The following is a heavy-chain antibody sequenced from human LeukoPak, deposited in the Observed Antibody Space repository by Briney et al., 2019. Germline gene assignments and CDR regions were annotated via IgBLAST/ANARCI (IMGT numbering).Heavy chain of an antibody. CDR1: SRSISIGGYY. CDR3: ARDGHYYDSSGYVPLDC. J-gene: IGHJ4*02. CDR2: IYCSGST. D-gene: IGHD3-22*01. V-gene: IGHV4-31*03. Sequence: SATLSLTCTVSSRSISIGGYYWSWIRQHAGKGLQWIGYIYCSGSTYYYPSHKSRVTIPVDTSKNQYTLKLSSVTAADTAVYYCARDGHYYDSSGYVPLDCWGQGTLVTVSS.